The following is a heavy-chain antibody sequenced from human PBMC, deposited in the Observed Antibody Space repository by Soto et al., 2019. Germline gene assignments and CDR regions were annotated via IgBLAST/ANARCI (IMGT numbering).Heavy chain of an antibody. D-gene: IGHD2-8*01. J-gene: IGHJ4*02. Sequence: EESLSICCKASGDSFTSYWIVWVLQMPGKGLEWMGIIYPGDSDARYSPAFQGQVTISADKSISTAYLQWSSLKASDTAMYSCVRKREYCADGVCYYFDYWGQGTMVTVSS. CDR2: IYPGDSDA. CDR1: GDSFTSYW. V-gene: IGHV5-51*01. CDR3: VRKREYCADGVCYYFDY.